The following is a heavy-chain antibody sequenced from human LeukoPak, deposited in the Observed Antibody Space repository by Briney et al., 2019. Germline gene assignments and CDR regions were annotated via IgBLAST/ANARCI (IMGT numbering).Heavy chain of an antibody. D-gene: IGHD3-16*02. CDR1: GGSISSYY. CDR2: INHSGST. V-gene: IGHV4-34*01. J-gene: IGHJ4*02. Sequence: SETLSLTCTVSGGSISSYYWSWIRQPPGKGLEWIGEINHSGSTNYNPSLKSRVTISVDTSKNQFSLKLSSVTAADTAVYYCVWVGGSYRDYWGQGTLVTVSS. CDR3: VWVGGSYRDY.